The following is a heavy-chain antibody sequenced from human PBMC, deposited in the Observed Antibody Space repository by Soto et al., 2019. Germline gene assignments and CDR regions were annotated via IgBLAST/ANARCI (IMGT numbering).Heavy chain of an antibody. V-gene: IGHV3-7*01. J-gene: IGHJ6*03. Sequence: GESLKISCAASGFTFSSYWMSWVRQAPGKGLEWVANIKQDGSEKYYVDSVKGRFTISRDNAKNSLYLQMNSLRAEDTAVYYCEREQRSYYYYYMDVWGKGTTVTVSS. CDR1: GFTFSSYW. CDR2: IKQDGSEK. D-gene: IGHD1-1*01. CDR3: EREQRSYYYYYMDV.